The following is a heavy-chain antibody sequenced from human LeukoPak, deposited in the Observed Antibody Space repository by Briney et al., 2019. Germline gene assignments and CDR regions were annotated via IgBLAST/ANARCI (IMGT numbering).Heavy chain of an antibody. D-gene: IGHD3-22*01. Sequence: SGGSLRLSCAASGFTFSSYSMNWVRQAPGKGLEWVSSISSSSSYIYYADSVKGRFTISRDNAKNSLYLQMNSLRAEDTAVYYCARGPLYYYDSSGSYNDAFDIWGQGTMVTVSS. CDR3: ARGPLYYYDSSGSYNDAFDI. J-gene: IGHJ3*02. CDR2: ISSSSSYI. CDR1: GFTFSSYS. V-gene: IGHV3-21*01.